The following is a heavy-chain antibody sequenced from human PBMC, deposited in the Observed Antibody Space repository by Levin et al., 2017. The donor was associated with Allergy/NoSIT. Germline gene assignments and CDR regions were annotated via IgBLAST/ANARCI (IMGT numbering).Heavy chain of an antibody. CDR3: ARATVTTIYYYYGMDV. D-gene: IGHD4-11*01. J-gene: IGHJ6*02. CDR2: ISYDGSNK. CDR1: GFTFSSYA. Sequence: GESLKISCAASGFTFSSYAMHWVRQAPGKGLEWVAVISYDGSNKYYADSVKGRFTISRDNSKNTLYLQMNSLRAEDTAVYYCARATVTTIYYYYGMDVWGQGTTVTVSS. V-gene: IGHV3-30*04.